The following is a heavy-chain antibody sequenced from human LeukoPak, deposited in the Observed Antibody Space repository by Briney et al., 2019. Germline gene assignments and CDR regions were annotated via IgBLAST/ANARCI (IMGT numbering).Heavy chain of an antibody. D-gene: IGHD4-17*01. CDR3: ARANAVTTPNPDY. J-gene: IGHJ4*02. Sequence: SETLSLTCTVSGGSISSYYWSWIRQPPGKGLEWIGYIYYSGSTNYNPSLKSRVTISVDTSKNQFSLKLSSVTAADTAVYYCARANAVTTPNPDYWGQGTLVTVSS. CDR1: GGSISSYY. V-gene: IGHV4-59*12. CDR2: IYYSGST.